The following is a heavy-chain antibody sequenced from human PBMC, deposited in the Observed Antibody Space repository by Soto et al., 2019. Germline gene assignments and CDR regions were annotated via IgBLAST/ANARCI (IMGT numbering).Heavy chain of an antibody. D-gene: IGHD2-2*01. CDR2: IYYAGTT. CDR3: ARLGAFYQALDS. J-gene: IGHJ4*02. Sequence: QVQLQESGPGLVKPSETLSLRCSVSGASLSPNYWSWIRQPPGKGLEWIGYIYYAGTTTYNPSLKSRLTISLNTSKNEVSLDLTSVTAADTAVYYCARLGAFYQALDSWGQGTLVTVSS. V-gene: IGHV4-59*08. CDR1: GASLSPNY.